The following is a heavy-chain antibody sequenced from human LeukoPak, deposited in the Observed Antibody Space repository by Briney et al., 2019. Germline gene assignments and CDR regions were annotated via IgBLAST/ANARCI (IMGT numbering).Heavy chain of an antibody. D-gene: IGHD2-21*02. CDR2: ISGSGGST. J-gene: IGHJ3*02. CDR3: AKDLAYCGGDCYPDAFDI. Sequence: GGSLRLSCAASGFTFSSYAMSWVRQAPGKGQEWVSAISGSGGSTYYADSVKGRFTISRDNSKNTLYPQMNSLRAEDTAVYYCAKDLAYCGGDCYPDAFDIWGQGTMVTVSS. CDR1: GFTFSSYA. V-gene: IGHV3-23*01.